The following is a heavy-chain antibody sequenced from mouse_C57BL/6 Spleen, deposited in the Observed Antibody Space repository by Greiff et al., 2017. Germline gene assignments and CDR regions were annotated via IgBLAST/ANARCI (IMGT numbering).Heavy chain of an antibody. CDR3: TRGWDSSGYYFDY. J-gene: IGHJ2*01. CDR1: GFTFSSYA. V-gene: IGHV5-9-1*02. Sequence: EVKLVESGEGLVKPGGSLKLSCAASGFTFSSYAMSWVRQTPEKRLEWVAYISSGGDYIYYADTVKGRFTISRDNARNTLYLQMSSLKSEDTAMYYCTRGWDSSGYYFDYWGQGTTLTVSS. CDR2: ISSGGDYI. D-gene: IGHD3-2*02.